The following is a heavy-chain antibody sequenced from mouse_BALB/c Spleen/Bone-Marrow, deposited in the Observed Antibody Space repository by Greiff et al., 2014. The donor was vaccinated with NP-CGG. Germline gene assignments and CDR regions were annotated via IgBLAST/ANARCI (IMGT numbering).Heavy chain of an antibody. Sequence: VQLQQSGTVLARPGASVKMSCKASGYTFTSYWMHWVKQRPGQGLEWIGAIYPGSSDTSYNQKFKGKAKLTAVTSTSTAYMELSSLTNEDSAVYYCTHGYDYYAMDYWGQGTSVTVPS. J-gene: IGHJ4*01. D-gene: IGHD2-2*01. CDR1: GYTFTSYW. CDR2: IYPGSSDT. V-gene: IGHV1-5*01. CDR3: THGYDYYAMDY.